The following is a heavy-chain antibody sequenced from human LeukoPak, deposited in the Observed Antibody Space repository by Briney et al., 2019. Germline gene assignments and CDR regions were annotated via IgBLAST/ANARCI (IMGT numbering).Heavy chain of an antibody. D-gene: IGHD6-19*01. CDR1: GGSISSSSYY. J-gene: IGHJ3*02. CDR3: ARVDLGSSGWYDTFDI. V-gene: IGHV4-39*07. CDR2: IYYSGST. Sequence: SETLSLTCTVSGGSISSSSYYWGWIRQPPGKGLEWIGSIYYSGSTYYNPSLKSRVTISVDTSKNQFSLTLSSVTAADTAVYYCARVDLGSSGWYDTFDIWGQGTMVTVSS.